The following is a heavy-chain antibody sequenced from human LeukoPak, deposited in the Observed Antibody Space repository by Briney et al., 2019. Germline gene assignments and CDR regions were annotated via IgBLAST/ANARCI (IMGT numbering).Heavy chain of an antibody. V-gene: IGHV4-4*09. CDR2: IYTSGST. J-gene: IGHJ6*03. D-gene: IGHD5-24*01. Sequence: SETLSLTCTVSGGSISSYYLSWIRQPPGKGLEWIGYIYTSGSTNYNPSLKSRVTISVDTSKNQFSLKLSSVTAADTAVYYCARRMATTRYYYMDVWGKGTTVTVSS. CDR1: GGSISSYY. CDR3: ARRMATTRYYYMDV.